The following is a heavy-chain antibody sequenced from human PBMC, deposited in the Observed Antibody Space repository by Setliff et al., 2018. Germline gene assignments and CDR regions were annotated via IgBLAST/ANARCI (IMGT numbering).Heavy chain of an antibody. CDR1: GGTFSNYC. CDR2: IMPKFGTP. Sequence: SVKVSCKASGGTFSNYCISWVRQAPGQGLEWMGGIMPKFGTPNSSQKFQGRVTITADESTSTAYMELSGLTSEDTAVYYCASHFLTVMKYYYYMDVWGKGTTVTVSS. CDR3: ASHFLTVMKYYYYMDV. D-gene: IGHD5-18*01. J-gene: IGHJ6*03. V-gene: IGHV1-69*13.